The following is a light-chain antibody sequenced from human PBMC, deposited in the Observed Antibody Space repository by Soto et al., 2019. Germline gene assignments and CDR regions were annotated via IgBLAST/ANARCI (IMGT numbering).Light chain of an antibody. Sequence: EVVLTQTPDILSLSPQERATLSCRASQSVRSSYLAWYQQRPGQAHRLLVYGASSRATGIPDKFSGDGSGTDFTLSISILEPYDCAVYYCDQYGSASGYTFGQGTKRVIK. J-gene: IGKJ2*01. V-gene: IGKV3-20*01. CDR1: QSVRSSY. CDR3: DQYGSASGYT. CDR2: GAS.